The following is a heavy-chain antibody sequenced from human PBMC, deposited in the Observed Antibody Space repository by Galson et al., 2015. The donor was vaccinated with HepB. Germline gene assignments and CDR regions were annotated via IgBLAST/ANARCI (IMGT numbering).Heavy chain of an antibody. CDR2: IIPIFGTA. J-gene: IGHJ4*02. CDR1: GGTFSSYA. V-gene: IGHV1-69*06. D-gene: IGHD6-19*01. Sequence: SVKVSCKASGGTFSSYAISWVRQAPGQGLEWMGGIIPIFGTANYAQKFQGRVTITADKSTSTAYMELSSLRSEDTAVYYCASQTSGWYYFDYWGQGTLVTVSS. CDR3: ASQTSGWYYFDY.